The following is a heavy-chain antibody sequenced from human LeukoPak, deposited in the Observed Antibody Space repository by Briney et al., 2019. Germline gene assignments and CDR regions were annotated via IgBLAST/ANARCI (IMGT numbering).Heavy chain of an antibody. CDR1: GFTVSSNY. Sequence: GGSLRLSCAASGFTVSSNYMSWVRQAPGKGLEWVSVIYSGGSTYYADSVKGRFTISRDNSKNTLYLQMNSLRAEDTAVYYCARGGRTMVRGVRFYYYYGMDVWGQGTTVTVPS. D-gene: IGHD3-10*01. V-gene: IGHV3-53*01. CDR3: ARGGRTMVRGVRFYYYYGMDV. J-gene: IGHJ6*02. CDR2: IYSGGST.